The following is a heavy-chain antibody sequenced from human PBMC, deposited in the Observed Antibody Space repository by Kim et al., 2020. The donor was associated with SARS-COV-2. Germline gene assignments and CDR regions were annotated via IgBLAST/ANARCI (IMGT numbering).Heavy chain of an antibody. J-gene: IGHJ3*02. D-gene: IGHD1-26*01. CDR1: GGSFSGYY. V-gene: IGHV4-34*01. CDR3: ARGRGSYPPRSAFDI. CDR2: INHSGST. Sequence: SETLSLTCAVYGGSFSGYYWSWIRQPPGKGLEWIGEINHSGSTNYNPSLKSRVTISVDTSKNQFSLKLSSVTADTAVYYCARGRGSYPPRSAFDIWGQG.